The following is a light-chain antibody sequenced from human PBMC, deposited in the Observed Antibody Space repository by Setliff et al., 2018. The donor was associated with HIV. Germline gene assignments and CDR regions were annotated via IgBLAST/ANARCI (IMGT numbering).Light chain of an antibody. CDR1: SSDVGGYNY. V-gene: IGLV2-14*01. Sequence: QSALAQPASVSGSPGQSITISCTGTSSDVGGYNYVSWYQQHPGKAPKLIISEVSNRPSGVSNRFSGSKSGNTASLTISGLQAEDEADYYCSSYTGSSTLVYVFGTGTKV. CDR3: SSYTGSSTLVYV. CDR2: EVS. J-gene: IGLJ1*01.